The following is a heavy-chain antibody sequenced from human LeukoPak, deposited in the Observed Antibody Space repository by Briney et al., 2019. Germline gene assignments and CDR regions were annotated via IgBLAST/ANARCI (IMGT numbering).Heavy chain of an antibody. D-gene: IGHD1-20*01. V-gene: IGHV3-48*04. J-gene: IGHJ6*02. CDR2: ISSSSNIM. CDR3: ARGNRNDVKCLDV. CDR1: GFTFSSYG. Sequence: GGSLRLSCAASGFTFSSYGMNWVRQAPGKGLEWVSYISSSSNIMNYADSVKGRFTISRDNAKNSLYLQMNSLRAEDTAVYYCARGNRNDVKCLDVWGQGTTVTVSS.